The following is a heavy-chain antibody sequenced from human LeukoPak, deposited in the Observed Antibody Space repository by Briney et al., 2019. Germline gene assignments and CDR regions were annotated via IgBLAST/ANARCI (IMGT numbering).Heavy chain of an antibody. J-gene: IGHJ3*02. CDR2: IYYTGST. V-gene: IGHV4-59*13. Sequence: PSETLSLTCSVSGGSISPYQWSWIRQPPGKGLEWIGYIYYTGSTSYNPSLKSRVTFSVDTSKNQFSLKPSSMTAADTAIYYCARTNDYSSGWEDIWGQGTMVTVSS. CDR3: ARTNDYSSGWEDI. CDR1: GGSISPYQ. D-gene: IGHD6-19*01.